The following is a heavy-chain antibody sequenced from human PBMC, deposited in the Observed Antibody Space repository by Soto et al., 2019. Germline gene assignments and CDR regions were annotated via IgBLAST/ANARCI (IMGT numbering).Heavy chain of an antibody. J-gene: IGHJ4*02. CDR2: IIPILGIA. D-gene: IGHD5-12*01. Sequence: QVQLVQSGAEVKKPGYSVKVSCKASGGTFSSYTISWVRQAPGQGLEWMGRIIPILGIANYAQKFQGRVTITADKSTSTAYMELSSLRSEDTAVYYCARTLSGYSNFDYWGQGTLVTVSS. CDR3: ARTLSGYSNFDY. V-gene: IGHV1-69*02. CDR1: GGTFSSYT.